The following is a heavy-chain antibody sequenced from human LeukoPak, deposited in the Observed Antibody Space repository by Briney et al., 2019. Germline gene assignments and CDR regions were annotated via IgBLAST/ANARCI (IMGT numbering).Heavy chain of an antibody. CDR1: GYSFTSYW. D-gene: IGHD2-2*01. Sequence: GESLKISCKGSGYSFTSYWIGWVRQMPGKGLEWMGITYPGDSDTRYSPSFQGQVTISADKSISTAYLQWSSLKASDTAMYYCARLEVDIVLPAASGGYFDYWGQGTLVTVSS. V-gene: IGHV5-51*01. CDR2: TYPGDSDT. J-gene: IGHJ4*02. CDR3: ARLEVDIVLPAASGGYFDY.